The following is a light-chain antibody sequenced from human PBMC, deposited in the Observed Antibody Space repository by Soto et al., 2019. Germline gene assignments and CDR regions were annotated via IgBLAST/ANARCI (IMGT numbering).Light chain of an antibody. Sequence: SVLVQCPSTLSVSPGERATLSCRASQSVSDNLAWYQQKPGQAPRLLIYGASNRATGIPDRFSGSGSGTDFTLTISRLEPEDFAVYYCQQYGSSGTFGQGTKVDIK. J-gene: IGKJ1*01. CDR1: QSVSDN. V-gene: IGKV3-20*01. CDR2: GAS. CDR3: QQYGSSGT.